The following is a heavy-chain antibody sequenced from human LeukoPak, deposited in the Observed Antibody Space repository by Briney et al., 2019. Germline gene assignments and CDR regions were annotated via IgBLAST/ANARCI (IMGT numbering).Heavy chain of an antibody. CDR3: AKDKGDGSGWDVFDY. Sequence: GGSLRLSCATSGFTFSSYVMIWVRQAPGRGREWVSLIRGSDDSTYYADSVKGMITISRDDSRNTVNLKMNSLRADETAVYYCAKDKGDGSGWDVFDYWGQGTLVTVAS. CDR2: IRGSDDST. D-gene: IGHD6-19*01. V-gene: IGHV3-23*01. CDR1: GFTFSSYV. J-gene: IGHJ4*02.